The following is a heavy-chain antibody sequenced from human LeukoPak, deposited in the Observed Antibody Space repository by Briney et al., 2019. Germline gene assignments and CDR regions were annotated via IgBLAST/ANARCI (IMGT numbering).Heavy chain of an antibody. Sequence: GASVKVSCKASGYTFTSYYMHWVRQAPGEGLEWMGIINPSGGSTSYAQKFQGRVTMTRDMSTSTVYMKLSSLRSEDTAVYYCARVAAEVVGVPGAIGFGWLRRDYYYMDVWGKGTTVTVSS. CDR1: GYTFTSYY. D-gene: IGHD2-2*02. CDR3: ARVAAEVVGVPGAIGFGWLRRDYYYMDV. V-gene: IGHV1-46*01. J-gene: IGHJ6*03. CDR2: INPSGGST.